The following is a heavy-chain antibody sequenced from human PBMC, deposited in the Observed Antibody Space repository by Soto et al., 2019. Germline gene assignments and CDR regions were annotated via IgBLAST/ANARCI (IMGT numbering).Heavy chain of an antibody. Sequence: GESRKVSCAASGFRFSTYAMSWVRQAPGKGLEWVSGITGGGGTTRYADSVKGRFTISRDNSMHTVYLQMNSLRAEDTAVYYCAKGIAAAGPWGPGTLVTVSS. J-gene: IGHJ4*02. CDR3: AKGIAAAGP. CDR1: GFRFSTYA. CDR2: ITGGGGTT. D-gene: IGHD6-13*01. V-gene: IGHV3-23*01.